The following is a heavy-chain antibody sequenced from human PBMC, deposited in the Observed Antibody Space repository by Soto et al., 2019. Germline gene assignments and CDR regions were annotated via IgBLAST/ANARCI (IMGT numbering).Heavy chain of an antibody. V-gene: IGHV4-31*03. D-gene: IGHD3-22*01. Sequence: PSETLSLTCTVSGGSISSGGYYWSWIRQHPGKGLEWIGYIYYSGSTYYNPSLKSRVTISADTSMNQFSLKLSSVTAADTAVYYCARRPYDSSGYYGYTLRNDAFDIWGQGTMVTVSS. CDR2: IYYSGST. J-gene: IGHJ3*02. CDR3: ARRPYDSSGYYGYTLRNDAFDI. CDR1: GGSISSGGYY.